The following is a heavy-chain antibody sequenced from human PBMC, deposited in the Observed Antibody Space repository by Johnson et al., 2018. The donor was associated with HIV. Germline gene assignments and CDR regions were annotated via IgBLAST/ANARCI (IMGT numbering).Heavy chain of an antibody. J-gene: IGHJ3*02. CDR3: ARARGAPWDAFDI. D-gene: IGHD3-16*01. CDR2: IGAAGDT. V-gene: IGHV3-13*01. Sequence: VQLVESGGGLVKPGGSLRLSCAASGFTFSTYDMHWVRQVARRALEWVSAIGAAGDTYYPDSVKGRFTISRDNDKNSLYLQMNSLRAGDTAVYYCARARGAPWDAFDIWGQGTMVTVSS. CDR1: GFTFSTYD.